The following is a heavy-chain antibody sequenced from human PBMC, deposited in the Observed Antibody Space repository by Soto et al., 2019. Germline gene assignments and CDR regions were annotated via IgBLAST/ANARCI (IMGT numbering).Heavy chain of an antibody. Sequence: RRLSCAASGFTFSTYGMHWVRQAPGKGLERVAVISNDGNDKYHADSVKGRFTISRDNSKNTLYLQMNSLRAEDTAVYYCAKDSGRGSADYYFDYWGQGTLVTVSS. D-gene: IGHD3-10*01. V-gene: IGHV3-30*18. J-gene: IGHJ4*02. CDR1: GFTFSTYG. CDR2: ISNDGNDK. CDR3: AKDSGRGSADYYFDY.